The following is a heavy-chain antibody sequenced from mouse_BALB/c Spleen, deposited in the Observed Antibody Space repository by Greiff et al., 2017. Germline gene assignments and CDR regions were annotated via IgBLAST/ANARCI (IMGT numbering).Heavy chain of an antibody. J-gene: IGHJ2*01. CDR3: ARDPHFDY. V-gene: IGHV7-3*02. Sequence: EVKLMESGGGLVQPGGSLRLSCATSGFTFTDYYMSWVRQPPGKALEWLGFIRNKANGYTTEYSASVKGRFTISRDNSQSILYLQMNTLRAEDSATYYCARDPHFDYWGQGTTLTVSS. CDR2: IRNKANGYTT. CDR1: GFTFTDYY.